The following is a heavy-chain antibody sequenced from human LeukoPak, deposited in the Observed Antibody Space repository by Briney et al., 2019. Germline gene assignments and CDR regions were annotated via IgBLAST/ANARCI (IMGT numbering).Heavy chain of an antibody. V-gene: IGHV3-49*03. D-gene: IGHD3-9*01. CDR3: TREKRYFDWFQADY. J-gene: IGHJ4*02. CDR2: IRNKAYGGTA. Sequence: GGSLRLSCTASGFTFSDYAMSWFRQAPGKGLEWVGFIRNKAYGGTAEYAASVKGRFTISRDDTKTIAYLQMNSLKTEDTAVYYCTREKRYFDWFQADYWGQGTLVTVSS. CDR1: GFTFSDYA.